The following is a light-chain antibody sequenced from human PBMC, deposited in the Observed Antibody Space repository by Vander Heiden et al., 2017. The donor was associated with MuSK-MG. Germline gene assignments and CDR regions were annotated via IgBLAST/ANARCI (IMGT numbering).Light chain of an antibody. J-gene: IGKJ5*01. Sequence: DIQMTQSPSTLSASVGDRVTITCRASQNIRTWLAWYQQKAGKAPKLLIYGASTLESGVPARFSGSGSGTEFTLTISSLQPDDSATYYCQHYNRYVFGQGTRLEIK. CDR2: GAS. V-gene: IGKV1-5*01. CDR1: QNIRTW. CDR3: QHYNRYV.